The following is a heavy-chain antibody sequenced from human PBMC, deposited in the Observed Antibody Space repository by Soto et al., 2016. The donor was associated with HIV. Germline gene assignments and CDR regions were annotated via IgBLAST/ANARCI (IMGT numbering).Heavy chain of an antibody. V-gene: IGHV3-23*01. CDR3: AKVALLRYYFDY. Sequence: EVQLLESGGGLVQPGGSLRLSCAASGFTFSSYAMSWVRQAPGKGLEWVSAISGRGGSTYYADSVKGRFTISRDNSKNTLYLQMISLRAEDTAVYYCAKVALLRYYFDYWGQGTLVTASA. D-gene: IGHD2-15*01. CDR2: ISGRGGST. J-gene: IGHJ4*02. CDR1: GFTFSSYA.